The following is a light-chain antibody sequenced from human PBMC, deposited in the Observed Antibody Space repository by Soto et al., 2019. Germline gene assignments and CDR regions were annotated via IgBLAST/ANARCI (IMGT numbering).Light chain of an antibody. Sequence: IVLTQSPGTLSLSPGERATLSCRASQTVTSSYLAWYQQKPGQAPRLLIYGVSSRATGIPDRFSGSGSGTDFTLTISGREPEDFAVYYCQQYHSATPWTFGQGTKVDIK. CDR1: QTVTSSY. CDR3: QQYHSATPWT. CDR2: GVS. V-gene: IGKV3-20*01. J-gene: IGKJ1*01.